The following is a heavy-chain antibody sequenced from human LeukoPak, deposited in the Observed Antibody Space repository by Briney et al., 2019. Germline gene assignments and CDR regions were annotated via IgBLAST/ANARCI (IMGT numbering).Heavy chain of an antibody. CDR3: AKEPLRFLEWSFSAFDI. J-gene: IGHJ3*02. D-gene: IGHD3-3*01. CDR1: GFTFRSYA. V-gene: IGHV3-23*01. Sequence: GGSLRLSCAASGFTFRSYAMNWVRQAPGKGLEWVSAISADGDSTYYADSVKGRFTISRDNSKNTLYLQMNSLRAEDTAVYYGAKEPLRFLEWSFSAFDIWGQGTMVTVSS. CDR2: ISADGDST.